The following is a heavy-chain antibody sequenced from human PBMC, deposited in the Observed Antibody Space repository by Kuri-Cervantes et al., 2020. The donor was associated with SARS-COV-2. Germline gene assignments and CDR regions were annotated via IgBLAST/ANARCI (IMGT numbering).Heavy chain of an antibody. J-gene: IGHJ4*02. CDR1: EFTFDDYA. CDR2: ISGSGGST. D-gene: IGHD2-15*01. Sequence: GESLKISCAPSEFTFDDYAMYWVRQAPGKGLEWVSAISGSGGSTYYADSVKGRFTISRDNSKNTLYLQMNSLRAEDTAVYYCAKGLYCSGGSCRYYFDYWGQGTLVTVSS. V-gene: IGHV3-23*01. CDR3: AKGLYCSGGSCRYYFDY.